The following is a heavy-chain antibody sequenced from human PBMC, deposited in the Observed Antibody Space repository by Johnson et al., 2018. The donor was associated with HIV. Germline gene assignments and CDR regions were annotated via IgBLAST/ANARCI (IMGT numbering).Heavy chain of an antibody. V-gene: IGHV3-20*04. CDR3: ARQHNYDSSGQGGGLDI. D-gene: IGHD3-22*01. CDR1: GFIFRDYY. J-gene: IGHJ3*02. CDR2: IDWNGGRQ. Sequence: VQLVESGGGLVKPGGSLRLSCAVSGFIFRDYYMSWIRQAPGKGLEWVSGIDWNGGRQGYVDSVKGRFTISRDNAKNSLYMEMNSLRAEDTALYYCARQHNYDSSGQGGGLDIWGQGTMVTVSS.